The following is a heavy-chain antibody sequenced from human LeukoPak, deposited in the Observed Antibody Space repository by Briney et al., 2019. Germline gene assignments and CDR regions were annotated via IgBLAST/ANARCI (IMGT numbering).Heavy chain of an antibody. CDR3: AKNGDRGAYCSGGTCYPYYYYYMDV. Sequence: PGGSLRLSCAASGFTFSSYAMHWVRQAPGKGLEWVSSISSSSSYIYYADSVKGRFTISRDNAKNSLYLQMNSLGAEDTAIYYCAKNGDRGAYCSGGTCYPYYYYYMDVWGKGTTVTISS. D-gene: IGHD2-15*01. J-gene: IGHJ6*03. CDR2: ISSSSSYI. CDR1: GFTFSSYA. V-gene: IGHV3-21*04.